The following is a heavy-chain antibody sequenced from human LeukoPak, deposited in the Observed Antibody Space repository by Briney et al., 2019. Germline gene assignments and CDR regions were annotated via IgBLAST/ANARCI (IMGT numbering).Heavy chain of an antibody. CDR1: GYSISSGYY. CDR2: VYHSGST. D-gene: IGHD3-9*01. V-gene: IGHV4-38-2*01. J-gene: IGHJ4*02. CDR3: ARQTSEYDILTGPDY. Sequence: SETLSLTCAVSGYSISSGYYWDRIRQPPGKGLEWIGTVYHSGSTYYNPSLKSRVTISVDTSKNQFSLKLNSVTTADTAVYYCARQTSEYDILTGPDYWGQGTLVTVSS.